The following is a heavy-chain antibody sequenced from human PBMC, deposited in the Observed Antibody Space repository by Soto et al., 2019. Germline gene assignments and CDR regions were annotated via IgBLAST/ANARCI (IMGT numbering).Heavy chain of an antibody. D-gene: IGHD3-3*01. V-gene: IGHV1-46*01. J-gene: IGHJ6*02. Sequence: ASVQVSCKPSGYTFTSYCMHLLLQAPVQVLEWLGIINPSGGSTSYAQKFQGRVTMTRDTSTSTVYMELSSLRSEDTAVYYCARDYDFWSGYWVSRYYYGMDVWGQGTTVTVSS. CDR2: INPSGGST. CDR1: GYTFTSYC. CDR3: ARDYDFWSGYWVSRYYYGMDV.